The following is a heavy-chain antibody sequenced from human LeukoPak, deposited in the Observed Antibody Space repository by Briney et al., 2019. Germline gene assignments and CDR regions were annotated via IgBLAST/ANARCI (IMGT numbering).Heavy chain of an antibody. CDR1: GSSITTTNW. CDR3: SRENGAFSPFGY. Sequence: SGTLSLTCGVSGSSITTTNWWSWVRQPPGQGLEWIGEIHLNGRTNYNPSLNSRVTLALDTSKNQLSLSLTSVTAADTAVYYCSRENGAFSPFGYWGQGTLVIVPS. J-gene: IGHJ4*02. V-gene: IGHV4-4*02. D-gene: IGHD2-8*01. CDR2: IHLNGRT.